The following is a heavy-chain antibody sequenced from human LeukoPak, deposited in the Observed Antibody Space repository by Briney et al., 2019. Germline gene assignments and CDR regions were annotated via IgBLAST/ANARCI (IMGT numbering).Heavy chain of an antibody. Sequence: GGSLRLSCAASGFTFSSYAMSWVRQAPGKGLEWVSAISGSGDSTYYGDSVKGRFTISRDNSKNTLYLQMNSLRAEDTAVYYCAREGIAVAGRLYYFDYWGQGTLVTVSS. V-gene: IGHV3-23*01. CDR2: ISGSGDST. CDR1: GFTFSSYA. J-gene: IGHJ4*02. CDR3: AREGIAVAGRLYYFDY. D-gene: IGHD6-19*01.